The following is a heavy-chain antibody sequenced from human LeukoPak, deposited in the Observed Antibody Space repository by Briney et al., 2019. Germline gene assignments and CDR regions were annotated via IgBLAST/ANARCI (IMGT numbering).Heavy chain of an antibody. CDR2: IYTSGGT. J-gene: IGHJ4*02. V-gene: IGHV4-4*07. Sequence: SETLSLTCTSSGGSISSYYWSWIRQPAGKGLEWIGRIYTSGGTNYNPSLKSRVTMSVDTSKNQFSLNLNSVTAADTAVYCCARGWGSSWYIDYWGQGTMVTVSS. CDR3: ARGWGSSWYIDY. CDR1: GGSISSYY. D-gene: IGHD6-13*01.